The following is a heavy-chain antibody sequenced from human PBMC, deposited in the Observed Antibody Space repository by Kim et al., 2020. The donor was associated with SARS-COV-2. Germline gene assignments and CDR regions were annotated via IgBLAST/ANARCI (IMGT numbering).Heavy chain of an antibody. CDR3: ARENSASDRPLDY. J-gene: IGHJ4*02. Sequence: SETLSLICTVSGDSISNYYWTWIRQPAGKGLEWIGRIYVSGSTNYSPSLRTRVTMSVDTSKNQFSLKLASVTAADTAVYYCARENSASDRPLDYWGRGTL. CDR1: GDSISNYY. V-gene: IGHV4-4*07. D-gene: IGHD1-26*01. CDR2: IYVSGST.